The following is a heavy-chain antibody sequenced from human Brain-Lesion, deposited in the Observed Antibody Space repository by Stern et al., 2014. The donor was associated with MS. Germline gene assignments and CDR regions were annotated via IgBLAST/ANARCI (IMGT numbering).Heavy chain of an antibody. D-gene: IGHD2-2*01. V-gene: IGHV4-61*02. J-gene: IGHJ6*02. CDR1: GGSISSGGYY. CDR3: ARGRVVPGFQYYATDV. CDR2: IINSGST. Sequence: QLQLQESGPGLVKPSQTLSLSCTVSGGSISSGGYYWSWIRQPAGKGLEWIGRIINSGSTRYNTPPKRRGTISIDTSKNQFSLRLNSMTAADTAVYYCARGRVVPGFQYYATDVWGQGTTVIVSS.